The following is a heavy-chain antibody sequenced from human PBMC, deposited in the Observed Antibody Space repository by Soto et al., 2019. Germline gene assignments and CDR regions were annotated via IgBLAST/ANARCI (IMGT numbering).Heavy chain of an antibody. J-gene: IGHJ5*02. CDR2: IYYSGST. V-gene: IGHV4-31*03. D-gene: IGHD6-13*01. Sequence: ASETLSLTCTVSGGSISSGGYYWSWIRQHPGKGLEWIGYIYYSGSTYYNPSLKSRVTISVDTSKNQFSLKLSSVTAADTAVYYCARLAAGQTWFDPWGQGTLVTVSS. CDR1: GGSISSGGYY. CDR3: ARLAAGQTWFDP.